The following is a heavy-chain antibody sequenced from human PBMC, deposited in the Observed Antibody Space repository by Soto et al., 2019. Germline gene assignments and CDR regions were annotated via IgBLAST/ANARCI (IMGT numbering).Heavy chain of an antibody. D-gene: IGHD1-26*01. V-gene: IGHV4-39*07. CDR3: ARGGGSYPY. J-gene: IGHJ4*02. CDR1: GGSISSSSFH. Sequence: SETLSLTCTVSGGSISSSSFHWGWIRQPPGKGLEWIGSIYYSGSTYYNPSLKSRVTISVDTSKNQFSLKLTSVTAADTAVYYCARGGGSYPYWGQGTLVTVSS. CDR2: IYYSGST.